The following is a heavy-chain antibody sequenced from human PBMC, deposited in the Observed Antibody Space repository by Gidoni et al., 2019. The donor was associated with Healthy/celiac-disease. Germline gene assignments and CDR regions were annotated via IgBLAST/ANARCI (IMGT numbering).Heavy chain of an antibody. D-gene: IGHD4-17*01. J-gene: IGHJ4*02. CDR1: GYTFTSYG. V-gene: IGHV1-18*01. CDR2: ISAYNGNT. CDR3: ARDLGRGDYVAHHDY. Sequence: QVQLVQSGAEVKKPGASVKVSCKASGYTFTSYGISWVRQAPGQGLEWMGWISAYNGNTNYAQNLQGRVTMTTDTSTSTAYMELRSLRSDDTAGYYCARDLGRGDYVAHHDYWGQGTLVTVSS.